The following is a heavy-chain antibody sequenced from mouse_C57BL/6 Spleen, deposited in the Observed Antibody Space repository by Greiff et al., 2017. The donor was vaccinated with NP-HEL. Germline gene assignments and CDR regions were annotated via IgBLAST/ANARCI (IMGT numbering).Heavy chain of an antibody. J-gene: IGHJ2*01. CDR1: GYAFSSSW. Sequence: QVQLKQSGAELVKPGASVKISCKASGYAFSSSWMNWVKQRPGKGLEWIGQIYPGDGDTNYNGKFKGKATLTADKSSSTAYMQLSSMTAEDSAVYFCASGYDKEGFDYWGQGTTLTVSS. D-gene: IGHD2-2*01. CDR2: IYPGDGDT. V-gene: IGHV1-80*01. CDR3: ASGYDKEGFDY.